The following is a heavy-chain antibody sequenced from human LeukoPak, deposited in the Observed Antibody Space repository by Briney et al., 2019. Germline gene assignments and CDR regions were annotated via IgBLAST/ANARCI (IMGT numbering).Heavy chain of an antibody. CDR3: ARSYYDSSGYYWNY. Sequence: GASVKVSCKASGYTFTSYGISWVRQAPGQGLEWMGWISAYNGNTNYAQKLQGRVTMTTDTSTSTACMELRSLRSDDTAVYYCARSYYDSSGYYWNYWGQGTLVTVSS. D-gene: IGHD3-22*01. CDR2: ISAYNGNT. CDR1: GYTFTSYG. V-gene: IGHV1-18*01. J-gene: IGHJ4*02.